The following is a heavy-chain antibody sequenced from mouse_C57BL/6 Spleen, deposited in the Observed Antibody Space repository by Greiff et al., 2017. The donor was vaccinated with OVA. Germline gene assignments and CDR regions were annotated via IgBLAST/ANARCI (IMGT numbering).Heavy chain of an antibody. V-gene: IGHV5-17*01. D-gene: IGHD1-1*01. CDR2: ISSGSSTI. CDR3: ASRYGSSTNYFDY. Sequence: EVKLVESGGGLVKPGGSLKLSCAASGFTFSDYGMHWVRQAPEKGLEWVAYISSGSSTIYYADTVKGRFTSSRDNAKNTLFLQMTSLRSEDTALYYCASRYGSSTNYFDYWGQGTTLTVSS. CDR1: GFTFSDYG. J-gene: IGHJ2*01.